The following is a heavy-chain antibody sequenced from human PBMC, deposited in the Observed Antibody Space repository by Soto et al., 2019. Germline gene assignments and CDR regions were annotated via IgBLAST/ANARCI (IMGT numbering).Heavy chain of an antibody. J-gene: IGHJ4*02. V-gene: IGHV1-18*01. CDR3: ARDKRYFDWLSRGDHFDY. CDR2: ISAYNGNT. CDR1: GDTITSYG. Sequence: ASVKASCKSSGDTITSYGISWVRQAPEQGLEWMGWISAYNGNTNYAQKLQGRVTMTTDTSTSTAYMELRSLRSDDTAVYYCARDKRYFDWLSRGDHFDYWGQGTLVTVSS. D-gene: IGHD3-9*01.